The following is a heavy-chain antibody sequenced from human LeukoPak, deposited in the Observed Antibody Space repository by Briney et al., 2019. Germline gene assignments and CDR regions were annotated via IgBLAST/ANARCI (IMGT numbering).Heavy chain of an antibody. CDR2: ISYDGSNK. Sequence: PGRSLRLSCAASGFTFSSYAMHWVRQAPGKGLEWVAVISYDGSNKYYADSVKGRFTISRDNSKNTLYLQMNSLRAEDTAVYYCARVGDGYNLGYFDYWGQGTLVTDSS. D-gene: IGHD5-24*01. J-gene: IGHJ4*02. CDR3: ARVGDGYNLGYFDY. V-gene: IGHV3-30-3*01. CDR1: GFTFSSYA.